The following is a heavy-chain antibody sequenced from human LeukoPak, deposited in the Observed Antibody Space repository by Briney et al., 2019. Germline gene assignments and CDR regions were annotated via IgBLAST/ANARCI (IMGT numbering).Heavy chain of an antibody. D-gene: IGHD1-26*01. J-gene: IGHJ6*02. Sequence: SETLSLTCTVSGGSISSYYWSWIRQPPGKGLEWIGYIYYSGSTDYNPSLKSRVTIPVDTSKNQFSLKLSSVTAADTAVYFCVRENSGYNYYGMDVWGQGTTVTVSS. CDR3: VRENSGYNYYGMDV. V-gene: IGHV4-59*01. CDR2: IYYSGST. CDR1: GGSISSYY.